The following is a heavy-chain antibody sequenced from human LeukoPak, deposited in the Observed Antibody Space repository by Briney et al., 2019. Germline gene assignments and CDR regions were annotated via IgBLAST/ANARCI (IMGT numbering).Heavy chain of an antibody. D-gene: IGHD3-16*01. CDR3: ARVGYDYVWGSPATNWFDP. J-gene: IGHJ5*02. CDR1: GWSFSGYY. V-gene: IGHV4-34*01. CDR2: INHSGST. Sequence: SETLSLTCAVYGWSFSGYYWSWIRQPPGKGLEWIGEINHSGSTNYNPALKSRVTISLDTSKNQFSLKLSSVTAADTAVYYCARVGYDYVWGSPATNWFDPWGQGTLVTVSS.